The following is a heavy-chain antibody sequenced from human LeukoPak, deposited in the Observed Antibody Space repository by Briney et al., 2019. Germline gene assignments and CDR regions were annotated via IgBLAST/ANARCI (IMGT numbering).Heavy chain of an antibody. CDR2: IYYIGST. V-gene: IGHV4-59*01. Sequence: PSETLSLTCTVSGGSISTYYWSWIRQPPGKRLEWIGYIYYIGSTNYNPSLNNRVTISIDRPRNQFSLKLNSVTPADTAVYYCARAPQDGSNWSHYFDHWGRGALVTVSS. CDR3: ARAPQDGSNWSHYFDH. CDR1: GGSISTYY. D-gene: IGHD6-13*01. J-gene: IGHJ4*02.